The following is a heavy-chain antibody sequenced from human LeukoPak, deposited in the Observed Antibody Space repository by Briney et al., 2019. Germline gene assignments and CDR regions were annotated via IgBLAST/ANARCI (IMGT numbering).Heavy chain of an antibody. V-gene: IGHV4-39*01. J-gene: IGHJ5*02. CDR1: GGSISSGSYY. D-gene: IGHD3-3*01. CDR2: IYYSGST. Sequence: PSETLSLTCTVSGGSISSGSYYWGWIRQPPGKGLEWIGSIYYSGSTYYNPSLKSRVTISVDTSKNQFSLKLSSETAADTAVYYCARLFGVVITHFNWFDPWGQGTLVTFSS. CDR3: ARLFGVVITHFNWFDP.